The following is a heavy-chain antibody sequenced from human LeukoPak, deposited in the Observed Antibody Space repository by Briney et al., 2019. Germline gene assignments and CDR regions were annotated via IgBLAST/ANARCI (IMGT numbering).Heavy chain of an antibody. Sequence: PGGSLRLSCAASGFTFSKYWMRWVSQAPGKGLESVSRINTDGTVTTYADSVKGRFTVSRDNADSTMFLQMNSVRDEDTAVYYCATKQWLAPPPDSWGQGTPVTVSS. V-gene: IGHV3-74*01. CDR3: ATKQWLAPPPDS. D-gene: IGHD6-19*01. J-gene: IGHJ4*02. CDR2: INTDGTVT. CDR1: GFTFSKYW.